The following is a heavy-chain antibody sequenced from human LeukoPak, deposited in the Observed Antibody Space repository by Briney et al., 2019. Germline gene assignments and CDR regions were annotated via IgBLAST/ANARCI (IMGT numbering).Heavy chain of an antibody. CDR1: GGSISSYY. J-gene: IGHJ6*03. Sequence: PSETLSLTCTVSGGSISSYYWSWIRQPPGKGLEWIGYIYYSGSTNYNPSLKSRVTISVDTSKNQFSLKLSSVTAADTAVYYCARGVDDFWSGYYCYMDVWGKGTTVTVSS. CDR2: IYYSGST. CDR3: ARGVDDFWSGYYCYMDV. V-gene: IGHV4-59*01. D-gene: IGHD3-3*01.